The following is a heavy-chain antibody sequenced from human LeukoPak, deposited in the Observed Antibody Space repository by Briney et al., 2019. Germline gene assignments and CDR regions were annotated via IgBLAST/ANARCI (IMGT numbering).Heavy chain of an antibody. CDR1: GGSISSGGYY. Sequence: TLSLTCTVSGGSISSGGYYWSWIRQHPGKGLEWIGYISYSGTPYYNPSLKSRVTTSVDTSKSQFSLKLSSVTAADTAVYYCARDGDACSGGNCYSDWGQGTLVTVSS. J-gene: IGHJ4*02. D-gene: IGHD2-15*01. V-gene: IGHV4-31*03. CDR3: ARDGDACSGGNCYSD. CDR2: ISYSGTP.